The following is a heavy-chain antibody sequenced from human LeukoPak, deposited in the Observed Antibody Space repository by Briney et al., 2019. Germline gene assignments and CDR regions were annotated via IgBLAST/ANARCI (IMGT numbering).Heavy chain of an antibody. CDR2: IYYSGST. V-gene: IGHV4-59*08. CDR3: ARHGGNDWFDP. J-gene: IGHJ5*02. D-gene: IGHD3-16*01. Sequence: PSETLSLTCTVSGGSISSYYWSWIRQPPGKGLEWIGYIYYSGSTNYNPSLKSRVTISVDTSKNQFSLKLSSVTAADTAVYYCARHGGNDWFDPWGQGTLVTVSS. CDR1: GGSISSYY.